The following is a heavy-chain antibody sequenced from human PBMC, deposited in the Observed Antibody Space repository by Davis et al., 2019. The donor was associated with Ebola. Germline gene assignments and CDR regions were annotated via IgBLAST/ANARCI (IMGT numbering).Heavy chain of an antibody. Sequence: SETLSLTCTVSGGSFSSSTYYWGWIRQPPGRGLEWIGSISYSGTTHYNPSLKSRVTMSVGTSKNQFSLKLSSVTAADTAVYYCARGTNSLYYWGQGTLVTVSS. CDR2: ISYSGTT. CDR1: GGSFSSSTYY. J-gene: IGHJ4*02. CDR3: ARGTNSLYY. V-gene: IGHV4-39*01. D-gene: IGHD4/OR15-4a*01.